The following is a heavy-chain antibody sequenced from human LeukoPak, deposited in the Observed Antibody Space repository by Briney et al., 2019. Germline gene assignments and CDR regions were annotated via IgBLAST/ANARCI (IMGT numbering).Heavy chain of an antibody. CDR1: GYILTSYG. J-gene: IGHJ4*02. CDR2: ISAYNGNT. CDR3: ARDHPSGVFDY. D-gene: IGHD6-25*01. Sequence: GASVKVSCKASGYILTSYGISWVRQAPGQGLEWMGWISAYNGNTNYAQKLQGRVTMTTDTSTSTAYMELRSLRSDDTAVYYCARDHPSGVFDYWGQGTLVTVSS. V-gene: IGHV1-18*01.